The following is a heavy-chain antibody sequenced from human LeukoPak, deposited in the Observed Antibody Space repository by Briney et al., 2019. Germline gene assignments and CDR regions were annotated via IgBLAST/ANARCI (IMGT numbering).Heavy chain of an antibody. V-gene: IGHV4-59*01. CDR3: ARGATNWFDP. Sequence: PSETLSLTCTVSGGSISTYYWSWIRQPPGKGLDWIGYIYYSGSTYYNPSLKSRVTILVATSKNQFSLKLSSVTAADTAVYFCARGATNWFDPWGQGTLATVSS. CDR2: IYYSGST. CDR1: GGSISTYY. J-gene: IGHJ5*02.